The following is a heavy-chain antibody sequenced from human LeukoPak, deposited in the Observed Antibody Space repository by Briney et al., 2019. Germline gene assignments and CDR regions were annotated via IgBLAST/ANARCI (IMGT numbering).Heavy chain of an antibody. J-gene: IGHJ4*02. D-gene: IGHD2-15*01. V-gene: IGHV4-34*01. CDR3: ARVAVAATHFHY. Sequence: SETLSLTCAVYGGSFSGYYWSWNRQPPGKGLEWIGEINHSGSTNYNPSLKSRVTISVDTSKNQFSLKLSSVTAADTAVYYCARVAVAATHFHYWGRGTLVTVSS. CDR2: INHSGST. CDR1: GGSFSGYY.